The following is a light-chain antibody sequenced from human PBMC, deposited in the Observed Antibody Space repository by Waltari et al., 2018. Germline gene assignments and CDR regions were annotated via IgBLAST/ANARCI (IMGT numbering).Light chain of an antibody. CDR3: SSYTNSNTWV. J-gene: IGLJ3*02. V-gene: IGLV2-14*03. CDR1: SGDIGVFHY. Sequence: QSALTQPASVSGSPGQPITISCTGTSGDIGVFHYVSWYQQHQGKVPKLLIYAVSKRPSGVSNRFSGAKAGNTASLTISGLQAEDEADYYCSSYTNSNTWVFGGGTKLTVL. CDR2: AVS.